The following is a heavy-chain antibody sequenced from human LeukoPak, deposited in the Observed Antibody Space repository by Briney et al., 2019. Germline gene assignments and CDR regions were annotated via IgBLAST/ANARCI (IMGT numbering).Heavy chain of an antibody. J-gene: IGHJ4*02. CDR2: IYYSGST. Sequence: SETLSLTCTVSGGSISSSSYYWGWIRQPPGKGLEWFGSIYYSGSTYYNPSLKSRVTISVDTSKNQFSLKLSSVTAADTAVYYCARHVGPPDNWNYEAYFDYWGQGTLVTVSS. V-gene: IGHV4-39*01. CDR1: GGSISSSSYY. CDR3: ARHVGPPDNWNYEAYFDY. D-gene: IGHD1-7*01.